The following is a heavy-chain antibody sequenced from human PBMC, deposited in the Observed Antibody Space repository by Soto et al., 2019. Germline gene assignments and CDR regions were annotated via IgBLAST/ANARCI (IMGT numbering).Heavy chain of an antibody. CDR3: AKGAGDDKGVYTYVFDP. D-gene: IGHD1-26*01. V-gene: IGHV1-2*02. CDR1: GYTFTRYY. CDR2: INPHKGDT. J-gene: IGHJ5*02. Sequence: QVRLIQSGADMRKPGASVRVSCKASGYTFTRYYIHWVRQAPGQGLEWMGWINPHKGDTNSAQKFLGRVPLTRDTAVTTAYRELSGLRYDDTAVYYCAKGAGDDKGVYTYVFDPWGEGTLVTVSS.